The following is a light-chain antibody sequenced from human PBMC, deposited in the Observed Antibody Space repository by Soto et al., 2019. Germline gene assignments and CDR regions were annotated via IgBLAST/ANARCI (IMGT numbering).Light chain of an antibody. CDR3: SSYTSSSTLV. CDR1: SSDVGGYNY. Sequence: QSALTQPASVSGSPGQSITISCTGTSSDVGGYNYVSWYQQHPGKAPKLMIYEVSNRPSGVSSRFSGSKSGNTASLTISGRQAEYEADYYCSSYTSSSTLVFGGGTKLTVL. V-gene: IGLV2-14*01. J-gene: IGLJ2*01. CDR2: EVS.